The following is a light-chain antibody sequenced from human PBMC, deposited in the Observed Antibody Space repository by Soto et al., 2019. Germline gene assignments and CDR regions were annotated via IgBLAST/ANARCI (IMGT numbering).Light chain of an antibody. Sequence: QSALTQPASVSGSPGQSVTISCTATGDDVGAYNYVSWYQQHPGRAPKLIIFDVFNRPSGVSNRFSGSRSGKTASLTISGSQPDDEAHYYCCSYTSGSTSVVFCGRTKVTVL. V-gene: IGLV2-14*03. CDR3: CSYTSGSTSVV. J-gene: IGLJ2*01. CDR2: DVF. CDR1: GDDVGAYNY.